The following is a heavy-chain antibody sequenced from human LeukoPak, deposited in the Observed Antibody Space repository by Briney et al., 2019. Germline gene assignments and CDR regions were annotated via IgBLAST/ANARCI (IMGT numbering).Heavy chain of an antibody. Sequence: ASVKVSCKASGYTFTSYGISWVRQAPGQGLEWMGWISAYNGNTNYAQKLQGRVTMTTDTSTSTAHMDLRSLRSDDTAVYYCARAGEVGATMESWVSFDYWGQGTLVTVSS. CDR2: ISAYNGNT. V-gene: IGHV1-18*01. CDR1: GYTFTSYG. CDR3: ARAGEVGATMESWVSFDY. D-gene: IGHD1-26*01. J-gene: IGHJ4*02.